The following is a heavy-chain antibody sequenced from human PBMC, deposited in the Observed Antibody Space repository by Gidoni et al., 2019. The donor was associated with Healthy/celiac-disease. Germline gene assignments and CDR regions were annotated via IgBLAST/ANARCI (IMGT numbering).Heavy chain of an antibody. D-gene: IGHD3-10*01. J-gene: IGHJ6*04. CDR2: IYWDDDK. CDR3: AHSKRGGSGSYYPGV. Sequence: QITLKESGPTLVKPTQTLTLTCPFSGFSLSTSGVGVGWIRQPPGKALEWLALIYWDDDKRYSPSLKSRHTITKDTSKNQVVLTMTNMDPVDTATYYCAHSKRGGSGSYYPGVWGKGTTVTVSS. V-gene: IGHV2-5*02. CDR1: GFSLSTSGVG.